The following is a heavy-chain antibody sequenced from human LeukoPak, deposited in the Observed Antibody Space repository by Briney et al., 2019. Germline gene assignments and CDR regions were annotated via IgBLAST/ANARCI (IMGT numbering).Heavy chain of an antibody. Sequence: GGSLRLSCAASGFTFSTYTMTRVRQAPGKGLEWVSSISSSSSFIYNADSVKGRFTISRDNAKNSLYLQMNSLRAEDTAVYYCARDGAGGYYFDYWGQGTLVTVSS. D-gene: IGHD4/OR15-4a*01. J-gene: IGHJ4*02. CDR2: ISSSSSFI. V-gene: IGHV3-21*01. CDR1: GFTFSTYT. CDR3: ARDGAGGYYFDY.